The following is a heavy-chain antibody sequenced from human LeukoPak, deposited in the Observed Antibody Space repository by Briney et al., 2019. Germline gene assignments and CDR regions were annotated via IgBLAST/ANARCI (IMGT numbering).Heavy chain of an antibody. D-gene: IGHD6-13*01. CDR3: ARRYSSSWGFDY. CDR1: GGTFSSYA. Sequence: ASVKVSCKASGGTFSSYAISWVRQAPGQGLEWMGGIIPIFGTANYAQKFQGRVTITTDESTSTAYMELSSPRSEDTAVYYCARRYSSSWGFDYWGQGTLVTVSS. CDR2: IIPIFGTA. J-gene: IGHJ4*02. V-gene: IGHV1-69*05.